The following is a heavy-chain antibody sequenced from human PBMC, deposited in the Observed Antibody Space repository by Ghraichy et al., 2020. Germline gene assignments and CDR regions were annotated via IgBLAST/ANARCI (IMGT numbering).Heavy chain of an antibody. CDR2: IYYSGST. V-gene: IGHV4-39*07. CDR3: ARRPSLTRWYNAFDI. D-gene: IGHD4-23*01. Sequence: SETLSLTCTVSGGSISSSSYYWGWIRQPPGKGLEWIGSIYYSGSTYYNPSLKSRVTISVDTSKNQFSLKLSSVTAADTAVYYCARRPSLTRWYNAFDIWGQGTMVTVSS. J-gene: IGHJ3*02. CDR1: GGSISSSSYY.